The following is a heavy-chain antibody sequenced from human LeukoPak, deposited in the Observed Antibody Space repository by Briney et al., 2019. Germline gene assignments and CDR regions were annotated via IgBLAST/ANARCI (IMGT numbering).Heavy chain of an antibody. V-gene: IGHV4-34*01. Sequence: SETLSLTCAVSGESHSRFYWSWIRQSPGRGLEWIGEINHSGSPNYNPSLKSRVTISLDMSKNQFSLKLSSVTAADTAVYYCARRRIRLGELSLFDYWGQGTLVTVSS. J-gene: IGHJ4*02. CDR3: ARRRIRLGELSLFDY. CDR1: GESHSRFY. D-gene: IGHD3-16*02. CDR2: INHSGSP.